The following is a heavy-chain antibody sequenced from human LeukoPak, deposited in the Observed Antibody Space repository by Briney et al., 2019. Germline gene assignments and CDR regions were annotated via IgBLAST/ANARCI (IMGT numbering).Heavy chain of an antibody. V-gene: IGHV3-21*06. CDR3: VRQSSGRDWDY. CDR2: ITSSSDHI. D-gene: IGHD1-26*01. CDR1: GFTFNIYS. Sequence: GGSLRLSCAASGFTFNIYSMNWVRQTPGKGLEWVSSITSSSDHISYSDSVKGRFTISRDNGKNSLYLQMNGLRADDTAVYYCVRQSSGRDWDYWGQGTLVTVS. J-gene: IGHJ4*02.